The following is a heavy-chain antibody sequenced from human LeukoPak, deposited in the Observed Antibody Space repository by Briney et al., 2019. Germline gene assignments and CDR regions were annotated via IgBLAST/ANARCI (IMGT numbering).Heavy chain of an antibody. CDR2: ISNDGSEK. J-gene: IGHJ4*02. V-gene: IGHV3-30*01. CDR1: GFTFSTYA. D-gene: IGHD6-19*01. CDR3: ARLGGGGWYLDY. Sequence: PGRSLRLSCAASGFTFSTYAMHWVRQAPGKGLEWVAVISNDGSEKYYADSVKGRFTISRDNSKNTLYLQMNSLRAEDTAVYYCARLGGGGWYLDYWGQGTLVTVSS.